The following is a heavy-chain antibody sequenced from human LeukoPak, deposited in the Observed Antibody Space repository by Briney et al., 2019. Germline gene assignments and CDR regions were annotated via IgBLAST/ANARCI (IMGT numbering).Heavy chain of an antibody. CDR2: INPNSGGT. CDR1: GYTFTSYD. J-gene: IGHJ4*02. CDR3: ARDSFGAAAVFDY. V-gene: IGHV1-2*02. D-gene: IGHD6-13*01. Sequence: GASVKVSCKASGYTFTSYDINWVRQATGQGLEWMGWINPNSGGTNYAQKFQGRVTMTRDTSISTAYMELSRLRSDDTAVYYCARDSFGAAAVFDYWGQGTLVTVSS.